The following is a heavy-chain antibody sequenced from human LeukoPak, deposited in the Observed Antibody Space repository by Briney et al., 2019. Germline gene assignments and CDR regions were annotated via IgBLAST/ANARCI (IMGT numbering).Heavy chain of an antibody. CDR2: IYYSGST. D-gene: IGHD6-25*01. J-gene: IGHJ4*02. V-gene: IGHV4-39*01. CDR3: ARGMRYSSAYYFDY. CDR1: GGSISSSSYY. Sequence: PSETLSLTCTVPGGSISSSSYYWGWIRQPPGKGLEWIGSIYYSGSTYYNPSLKSRVTISVDTSKSQFSLKLNSVTAADTAVYYCARGMRYSSAYYFDYWGQGTLVTVSS.